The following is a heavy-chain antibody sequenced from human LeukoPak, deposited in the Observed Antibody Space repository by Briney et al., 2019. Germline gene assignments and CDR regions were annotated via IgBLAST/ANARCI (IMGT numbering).Heavy chain of an antibody. CDR3: AREIYDILTGSDY. CDR2: ISSSSRYI. CDR1: GFTFSSYS. V-gene: IGHV3-21*01. Sequence: GGSLRLSCAASGFTFSSYSMNWVRQAPGKGLEWVSSISSSSRYIYYADSVKGRFTISRDNAKNSLYLQMNSLRAEDTAVYYCAREIYDILTGSDYWGQGTLVTVSS. D-gene: IGHD3-9*01. J-gene: IGHJ4*02.